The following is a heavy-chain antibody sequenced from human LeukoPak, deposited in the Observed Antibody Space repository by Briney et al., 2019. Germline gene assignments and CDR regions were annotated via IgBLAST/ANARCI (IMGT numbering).Heavy chain of an antibody. J-gene: IGHJ5*02. CDR3: ARGGMVRGPLEYWFDP. CDR2: INPSGGST. CDR1: GYTFTSYY. D-gene: IGHD3-10*01. Sequence: PLASVKVSCKASGYTFTSYYMHWVRQAPGQGLEWMGIINPSGGSTSYAQKFQGRVTMTRDMSTSTVYMELSSLRSEDTAVYYCARGGMVRGPLEYWFDPWGQGTLVTVSS. V-gene: IGHV1-46*01.